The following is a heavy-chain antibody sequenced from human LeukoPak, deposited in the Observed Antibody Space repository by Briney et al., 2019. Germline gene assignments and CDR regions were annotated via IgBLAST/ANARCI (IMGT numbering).Heavy chain of an antibody. CDR1: GFTFSSYW. J-gene: IGHJ2*01. V-gene: IGHV3-74*01. CDR3: ARDPYYDFWSGYRRDWYFDL. CDR2: INSDGSST. Sequence: GGSLRLSCAASGFTFSSYWMHWVRQAPGKGLVWVSRINSDGSSTSYADSVKGRFTISRDNAKNTLYLQMNSLRAEDTAVYYCARDPYYDFWSGYRRDWYFDLWGRGTLVTVSS. D-gene: IGHD3-3*01.